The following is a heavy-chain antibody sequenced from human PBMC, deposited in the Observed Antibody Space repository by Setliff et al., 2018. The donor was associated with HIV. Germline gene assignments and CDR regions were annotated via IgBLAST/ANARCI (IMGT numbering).Heavy chain of an antibody. D-gene: IGHD3-10*01. CDR3: ARDLYSSGNDRSRQAGYYSYYYMDV. Sequence: GASVKVSCKASGGTFSSYAISWVRQAPGQGLEWMGGIIPIFGTTNYAQKFQGRVTITADEWTSTAYMELSSLRSEGTAVYYCARDLYSSGNDRSRQAGYYSYYYMDVWGKGTTVTVSS. J-gene: IGHJ6*03. V-gene: IGHV1-69*13. CDR2: IIPIFGTT. CDR1: GGTFSSYA.